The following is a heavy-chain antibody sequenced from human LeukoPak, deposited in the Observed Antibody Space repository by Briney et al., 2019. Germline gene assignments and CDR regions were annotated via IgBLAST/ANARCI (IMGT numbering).Heavy chain of an antibody. J-gene: IGHJ4*02. CDR2: IYYSGST. CDR3: ARMYYYGSGSYGGYYFDY. D-gene: IGHD3-10*01. Sequence: SQTLSLTCTVSGGSISSGDYYWSWIRQPPGKGLEWIGYIYYSGSTYYNPSLKSRVTISVDTSKNQFSLKLSSVTAADTAVYYCARMYYYGSGSYGGYYFDYWGQGTLVTVSS. V-gene: IGHV4-30-4*08. CDR1: GGSISSGDYY.